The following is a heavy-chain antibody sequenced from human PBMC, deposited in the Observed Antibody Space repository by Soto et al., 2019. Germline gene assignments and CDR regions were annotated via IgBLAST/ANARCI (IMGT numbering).Heavy chain of an antibody. CDR1: GFSFSNSA. J-gene: IGHJ4*02. D-gene: IGHD5-12*01. CDR3: AKGRTRGYVRGTAFAY. Sequence: EVQLLESGGDLVQPGGSLRLTCAASGFSFSNSAMSWVRQAPGRGLEWVSIISATGDSTYYADSVKGRFTIARDNTENTLFLQMNSLRAEDTAVYYCAKGRTRGYVRGTAFAYWGQGTQVTVSS. CDR2: ISATGDST. V-gene: IGHV3-23*01.